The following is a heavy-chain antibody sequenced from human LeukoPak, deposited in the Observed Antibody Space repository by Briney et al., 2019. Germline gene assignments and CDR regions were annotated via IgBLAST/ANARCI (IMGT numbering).Heavy chain of an antibody. CDR3: ARRGGSSGWGAFDI. CDR1: GFTFTNYV. V-gene: IGHV3-23*01. D-gene: IGHD6-19*01. CDR2: ISGSGDNT. J-gene: IGHJ3*02. Sequence: GGSLRLSCVASGFTFTNYVMNWVRQTPGKGLEWVSSISGSGDNTFYSDSVKGGFTISRDNSKNTLSLQMSSLSHEDTAVYYCARRGGSSGWGAFDIWGQGALVTVSS.